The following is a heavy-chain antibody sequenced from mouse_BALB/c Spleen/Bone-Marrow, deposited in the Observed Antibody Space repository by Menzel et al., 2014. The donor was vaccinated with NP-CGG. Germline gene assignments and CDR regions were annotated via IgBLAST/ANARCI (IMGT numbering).Heavy chain of an antibody. V-gene: IGHV14-3*02. D-gene: IGHD1-1*01. CDR2: IDPANGNT. CDR1: GFNIKDTY. CDR3: ANYYYGSSLFAY. Sequence: VQLKESGAELVKPGASVKLSCTASGFNIKDTYMHWVKQRPEQGLEWIGRIDPANGNTKYDPKFQGKATITADTSSNTAYLQLSSLTSEDTAAYHCANYYYGSSLFAYWGQGTLVTVSA. J-gene: IGHJ3*01.